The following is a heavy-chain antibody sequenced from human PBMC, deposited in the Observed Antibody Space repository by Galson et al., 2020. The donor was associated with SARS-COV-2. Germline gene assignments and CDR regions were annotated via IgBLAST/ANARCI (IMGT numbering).Heavy chain of an antibody. Sequence: QLGESLKISCAASGFTFSSYGMHWVRQAPGKGLEWVAVIWYDGSNKYYADSVKGRFTISRDNSKNTLYLQMNSRRAEDTAVYYCASSPSYYYGMDVWGQGTTVTVSS. CDR1: GFTFSSYG. J-gene: IGHJ6*02. CDR3: ASSPSYYYGMDV. CDR2: IWYDGSNK. V-gene: IGHV3-33*01.